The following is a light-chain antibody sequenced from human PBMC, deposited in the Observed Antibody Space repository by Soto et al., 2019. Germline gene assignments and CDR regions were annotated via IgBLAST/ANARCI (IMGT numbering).Light chain of an antibody. V-gene: IGKV3-20*01. J-gene: IGKJ4*01. CDR3: QQYGSSPPLT. CDR1: QSISSSF. Sequence: EFVLTQSPGKLSLSPGERATLSCRASQSISSSFLAWYQQKPGQAPRLLIYGASSRGTGIPDRFSGSGSGTDFTLTISRLEPEDFAEYYCQQYGSSPPLTFGGGTKVEIK. CDR2: GAS.